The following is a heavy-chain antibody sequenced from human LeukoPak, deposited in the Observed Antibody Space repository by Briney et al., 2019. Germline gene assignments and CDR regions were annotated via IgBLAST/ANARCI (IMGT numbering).Heavy chain of an antibody. CDR1: GFTFSSYW. CDR3: AREYCSGGSCYSEAFDI. V-gene: IGHV3-74*01. D-gene: IGHD2-15*01. CDR2: INSDGSST. J-gene: IGHJ3*02. Sequence: GGSLRLSCAASGFTFSSYWMHWVRQAPGKGLVWVSRINSDGSSTSYADSVKGRFTISRDNAKNTLYLQMNSLRAEDTAVYYCAREYCSGGSCYSEAFDIWGQGTMVTVSS.